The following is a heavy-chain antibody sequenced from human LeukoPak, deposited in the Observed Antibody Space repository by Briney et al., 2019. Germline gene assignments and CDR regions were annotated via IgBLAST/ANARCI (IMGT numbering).Heavy chain of an antibody. J-gene: IGHJ4*02. Sequence: ASVKVSCKASGYTFTSYGISWVRQAPGQGLEWMGWISVYNGNTNYAQKLQGRVTMTTDTSTSTAYMELRSLRSDDTAVYYCARRRSGRDGYNFGYWGQGTLVTVSS. D-gene: IGHD5-24*01. CDR1: GYTFTSYG. CDR3: ARRRSGRDGYNFGY. CDR2: ISVYNGNT. V-gene: IGHV1-18*01.